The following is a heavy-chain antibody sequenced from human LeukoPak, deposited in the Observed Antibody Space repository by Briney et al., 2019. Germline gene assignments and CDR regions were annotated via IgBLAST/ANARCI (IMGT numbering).Heavy chain of an antibody. V-gene: IGHV3-48*01. Sequence: GGSLRLSCAASGFTFSSYSMNWVRQAPGKGLEWVSYISSSSSTIYYADSVKGRFTISRDNAKNSLYLQMNSLRAEDTAVYYCARGQWLVHRPAEYFQHWGQGTLVTVSS. J-gene: IGHJ1*01. CDR2: ISSSSSTI. CDR3: ARGQWLVHRPAEYFQH. CDR1: GFTFSSYS. D-gene: IGHD6-19*01.